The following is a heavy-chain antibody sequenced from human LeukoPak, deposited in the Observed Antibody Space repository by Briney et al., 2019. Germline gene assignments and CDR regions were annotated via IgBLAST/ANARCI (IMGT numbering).Heavy chain of an antibody. Sequence: GGSLRLSCAASGFTVSSNYMSWVRQAPGQGLEWVSVIYSGGSTYYADSVKGRFTISRDNAKNTLYLQMNSLRAEDTAVYYCARVLKTRYDFWSGYYEDYWGQGTLVTVSS. J-gene: IGHJ4*02. CDR3: ARVLKTRYDFWSGYYEDY. D-gene: IGHD3-3*01. V-gene: IGHV3-53*01. CDR1: GFTVSSNY. CDR2: IYSGGST.